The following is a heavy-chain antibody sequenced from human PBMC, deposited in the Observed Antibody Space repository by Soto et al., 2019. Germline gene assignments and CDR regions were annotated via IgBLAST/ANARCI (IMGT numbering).Heavy chain of an antibody. D-gene: IGHD3-10*01. J-gene: IGHJ6*02. CDR3: TRGRYYASGRASYNGMDV. Sequence: GGSLRLSCAASGFTFSTHWMSWVRQASGKGLEWVANIRQDGSDKKYVDSVKGRFAISRDNAKNSLYLQMNSLTAEDTAVYYCTRGRYYASGRASYNGMDVWGQGTTVTVSS. CDR2: IRQDGSDK. CDR1: GFTFSTHW. V-gene: IGHV3-7*05.